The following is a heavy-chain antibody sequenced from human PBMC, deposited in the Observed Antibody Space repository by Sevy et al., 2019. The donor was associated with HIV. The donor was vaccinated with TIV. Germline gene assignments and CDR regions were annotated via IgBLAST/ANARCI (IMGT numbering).Heavy chain of an antibody. CDR1: RFTFSSYA. V-gene: IGHV3-23*01. Sequence: GGSLRLSCAASRFTFSSYAMSWVRQAPGKGLEWVSVISGSGDSTFYADSVKGRFTISRDNSRKMLYLQMNSVRVEDTALRVCAKGVGTSGWYIAFDIWGQGTMVTVSS. CDR3: AKGVGTSGWYIAFDI. D-gene: IGHD6-19*01. J-gene: IGHJ3*02. CDR2: ISGSGDST.